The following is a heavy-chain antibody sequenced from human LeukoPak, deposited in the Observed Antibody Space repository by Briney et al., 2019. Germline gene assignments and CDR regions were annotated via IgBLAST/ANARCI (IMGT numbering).Heavy chain of an antibody. J-gene: IGHJ5*02. Sequence: GESLKISCKASGYSFTSYWIGWVRQIPGKGLEWMGIIYPGDSDTRYTPSFQGQVTISADKSISTPYLQWGSLKASDTAMYYCARLRTAVAEFWFDPWGQGTLVTVSS. D-gene: IGHD6-19*01. CDR1: GYSFTSYW. CDR3: ARLRTAVAEFWFDP. V-gene: IGHV5-51*01. CDR2: IYPGDSDT.